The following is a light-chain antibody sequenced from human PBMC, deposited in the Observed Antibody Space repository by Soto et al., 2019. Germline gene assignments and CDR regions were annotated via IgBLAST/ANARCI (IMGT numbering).Light chain of an antibody. CDR2: DAY. CDR3: QQYNNYATWT. Sequence: DIQMTQSPSTLSASVGDRVTITCRASQSISSWLAWYQQKPGKAPKLLIYDAYSLESGTPSRFSGSGSGTEFTLTISSLQPDDFATYYCQQYNNYATWTFGQGTKVDI. CDR1: QSISSW. V-gene: IGKV1-5*01. J-gene: IGKJ1*01.